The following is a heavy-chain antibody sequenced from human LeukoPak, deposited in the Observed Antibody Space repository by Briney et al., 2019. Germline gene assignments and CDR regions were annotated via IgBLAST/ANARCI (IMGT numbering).Heavy chain of an antibody. CDR3: ARDEVATIGGYYYYYMDV. Sequence: GGSLRLSCAASGFTFSRYWMSWVRQVPGKGLEWVANIKQDGSEKYYVDSVKGRFTISRDNAKNSLYLQMNSLRAEDTAVYYCARDEVATIGGYYYYYMDVWGKGTTVTISS. CDR1: GFTFSRYW. CDR2: IKQDGSEK. V-gene: IGHV3-7*01. D-gene: IGHD5-12*01. J-gene: IGHJ6*03.